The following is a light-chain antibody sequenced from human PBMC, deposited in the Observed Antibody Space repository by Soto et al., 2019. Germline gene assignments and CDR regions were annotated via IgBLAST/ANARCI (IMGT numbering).Light chain of an antibody. V-gene: IGKV1-5*03. CDR2: KAS. J-gene: IGKJ1*01. Sequence: DLRMTQSPSTLSASVGDRVTITCRASQSISSWLAWYQQKPGQAPKLLIYKASTLQSGVPSRFSGSGSGTEFTLAISSLQPDDSATYYCQQYNDNWTLGQGTQVEMK. CDR3: QQYNDNWT. CDR1: QSISSW.